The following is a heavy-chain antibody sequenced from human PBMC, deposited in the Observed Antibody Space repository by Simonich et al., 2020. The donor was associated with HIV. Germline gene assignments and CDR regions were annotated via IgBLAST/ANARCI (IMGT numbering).Heavy chain of an antibody. V-gene: IGHV4-34*01. CDR2: INNRGKT. Sequence: QVQLQQWGAGLLKPSETLSLTCAVYGGAFSDYFWSWIRQSPGKGLEWIGEINNRGKTNTSPPPKSRVTVSVDTPKNQVSLKLSSVTAADTAVYYCARYTGMAGFDYWGQGTLVTVSS. D-gene: IGHD5-18*01. CDR3: ARYTGMAGFDY. J-gene: IGHJ4*02. CDR1: GGAFSDYF.